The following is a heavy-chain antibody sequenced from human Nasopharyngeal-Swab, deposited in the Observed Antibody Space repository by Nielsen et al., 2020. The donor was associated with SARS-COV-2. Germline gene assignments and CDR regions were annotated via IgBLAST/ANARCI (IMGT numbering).Heavy chain of an antibody. CDR2: IFSTGSPI. D-gene: IGHD4-17*01. V-gene: IGHV3-23*03. CDR3: AKMARTMTKYYFDY. J-gene: IGHJ4*02. CDR1: GFTFSSYG. Sequence: ETLSLTCAASGFTFSSYGVSWVRQAPGKGLEWVSIIFSTGSPIYYADSVKGRFTISRDNSRNTLYLQMNSLRAEDTAVYYCAKMARTMTKYYFDYWGQGALVTVSS.